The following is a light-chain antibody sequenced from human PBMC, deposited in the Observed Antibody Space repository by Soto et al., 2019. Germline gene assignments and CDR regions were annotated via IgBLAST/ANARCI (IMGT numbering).Light chain of an antibody. CDR3: SSYTSSSTPNV. CDR1: SSDVGGYNY. J-gene: IGLJ1*01. Sequence: QSVLTQPASVSGSPGQSITISCTGTSSDVGGYNYVSWYQQHPGKAPKLMIYEVSNRPSGVSNRFSGSKSGNTASLTIYGLQAEDEADYYCSSYTSSSTPNVFVTGTKVTVL. V-gene: IGLV2-14*01. CDR2: EVS.